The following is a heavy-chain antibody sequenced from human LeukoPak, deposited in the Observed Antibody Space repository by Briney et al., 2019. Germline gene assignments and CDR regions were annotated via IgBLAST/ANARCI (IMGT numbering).Heavy chain of an antibody. CDR3: ARDYKAYYYDSILGY. Sequence: AXGLTFSSYAMHGVRQAPGKGREWVXXIWYDGSNKYYADSVEGRFTISRDNSKNTLYLQMNSLSAEHTAVYYCARDYKAYYYDSILGYWGQGTLVTVSS. J-gene: IGHJ4*02. CDR1: GLTFSSYA. D-gene: IGHD3-22*01. CDR2: IWYDGSNK. V-gene: IGHV3-33*01.